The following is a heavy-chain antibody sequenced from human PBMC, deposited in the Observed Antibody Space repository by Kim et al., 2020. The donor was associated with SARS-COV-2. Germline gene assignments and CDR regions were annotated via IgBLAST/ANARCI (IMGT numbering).Heavy chain of an antibody. CDR1: GGSMSGYY. V-gene: IGHV4-59*13. Sequence: SETLSLTCTVSGGSMSGYYWSWIRQPPGKGLEWIGYVYYSGSTHYNPSLRSRVTISMDTSKNQFSLRLNSVTAADTAVYYCARDAQQVEGRDNWFDPWG. D-gene: IGHD1-1*01. CDR2: VYYSGST. J-gene: IGHJ5*02. CDR3: ARDAQQVEGRDNWFDP.